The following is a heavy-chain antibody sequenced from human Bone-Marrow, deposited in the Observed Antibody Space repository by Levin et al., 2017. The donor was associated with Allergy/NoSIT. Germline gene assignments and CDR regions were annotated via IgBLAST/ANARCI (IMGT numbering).Heavy chain of an antibody. Sequence: PGGSLRLSCAASGFTFSHYSMHWVRQAPGKGLEWVALISYDGTNKFYTDSVKGRFTISRDNSKNTLFLQIDNVRPDDTAMFYCARESYPPQYFFPYWGQGTLLTVSS. CDR1: GFTFSHYS. D-gene: IGHD2-21*01. V-gene: IGHV3-30*04. CDR3: ARESYPPQYFFPY. J-gene: IGHJ4*02. CDR2: ISYDGTNK.